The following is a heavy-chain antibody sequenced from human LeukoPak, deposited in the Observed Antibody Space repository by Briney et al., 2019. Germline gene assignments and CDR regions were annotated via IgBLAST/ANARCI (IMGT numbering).Heavy chain of an antibody. D-gene: IGHD6-13*01. V-gene: IGHV4-39*01. J-gene: IGHJ4*02. CDR2: IYYSGST. CDR1: GGSIRSGGYY. CDR3: ASLRSGTPFLVDY. Sequence: SETLSLTCTVSGGSIRSGGYYWGWIRQPPGKGLEWIATIYYSGSTYSNPSLKSRVSISVDTSKNQFSLKLSSVTAADTAVYYCASLRSGTPFLVDYWGQGTLVTVSS.